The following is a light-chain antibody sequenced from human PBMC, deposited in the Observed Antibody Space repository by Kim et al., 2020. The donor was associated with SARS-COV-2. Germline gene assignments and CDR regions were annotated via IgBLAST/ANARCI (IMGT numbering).Light chain of an antibody. Sequence: ALGQTVSITCQGDSLRIYYASWYQQKPGQAPVLVIYGNNLRPSGIPDRFSGSSSGNTASLTITGAQADDEADYYCNSRGSSGHRLLFGGGTQLTVL. CDR3: NSRGSSGHRLL. CDR2: GNN. CDR1: SLRIYY. V-gene: IGLV3-19*01. J-gene: IGLJ2*01.